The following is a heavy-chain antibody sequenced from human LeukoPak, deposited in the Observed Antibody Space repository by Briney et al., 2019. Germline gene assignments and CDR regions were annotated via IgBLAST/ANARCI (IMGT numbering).Heavy chain of an antibody. V-gene: IGHV1-69*05. CDR1: GGTFSSYA. CDR3: ARESLGPLYYYMDV. CDR2: IIPIFGTA. J-gene: IGHJ6*03. Sequence: ASVKVSRKASGGTFSSYAISWVRQAPGQGLEWMGRIIPIFGTANYAQKFQGRVTITTDESTSTAYMELSSLRSEDTAVYYCARESLGPLYYYMDVWGKGTTVTVSS.